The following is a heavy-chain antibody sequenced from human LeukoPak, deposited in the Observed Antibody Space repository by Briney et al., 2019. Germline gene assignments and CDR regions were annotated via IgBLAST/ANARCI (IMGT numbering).Heavy chain of an antibody. V-gene: IGHV1-18*01. D-gene: IGHD2-15*01. CDR1: GDTFTNYA. Sequence: ASVKASCKASGDTFTNYAITRVRQAPGQGLEWMGWISAYNGKTNYVQKFQGRVTITRDTSISTVYMELSSLRSEDTAVYFCARVDGSPDYWGQGTLVTVSS. J-gene: IGHJ4*02. CDR2: ISAYNGKT. CDR3: ARVDGSPDY.